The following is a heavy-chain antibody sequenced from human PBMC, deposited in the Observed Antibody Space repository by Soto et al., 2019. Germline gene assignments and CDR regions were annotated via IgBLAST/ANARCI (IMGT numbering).Heavy chain of an antibody. CDR1: GGSISSSSYY. J-gene: IGHJ4*02. CDR2: IYYSGST. V-gene: IGHV4-39*01. Sequence: PSETLSLTCTVSGGSISSSSYYWGWIRQPPGKGLEWIGSIYYSGSTYYNPSLKSRVTISVDTSKNQFSLKLSSVTAADTAVYYCARPSRGSSRDYWGQGTLVTVSS. CDR3: ARPSRGSSRDY. D-gene: IGHD6-13*01.